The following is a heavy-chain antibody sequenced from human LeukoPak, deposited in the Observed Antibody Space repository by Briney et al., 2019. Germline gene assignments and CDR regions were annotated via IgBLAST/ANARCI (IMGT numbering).Heavy chain of an antibody. D-gene: IGHD7-27*01. CDR2: IYYSGST. Sequence: ASETLSLTCTVSSGSISSFYWSWLRQPPGKGLEWIGYIYYSGSTYYNPSLKSRVTISVDTSKNQFSLKLSSVTAADTAVYYCARVLKGLGIRTFDYWGQGTLVTVSS. V-gene: IGHV4-30-4*08. CDR1: SGSISSFY. J-gene: IGHJ4*02. CDR3: ARVLKGLGIRTFDY.